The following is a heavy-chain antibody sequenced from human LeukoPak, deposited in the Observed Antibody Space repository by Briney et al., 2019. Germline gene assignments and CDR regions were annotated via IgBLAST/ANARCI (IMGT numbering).Heavy chain of an antibody. V-gene: IGHV1-69*05. J-gene: IGHJ4*02. CDR1: GGTFSSYA. Sequence: SVKVSCKASGGTFSSYAISWVRQAPGQGLEWMGGIIPIFGTANYAQKFQGRVTITTDESTSTAYMELSSLRSEDTAVYYCARVGGHDYGDYAFDYWGQGALVTVSS. D-gene: IGHD4-17*01. CDR3: ARVGGHDYGDYAFDY. CDR2: IIPIFGTA.